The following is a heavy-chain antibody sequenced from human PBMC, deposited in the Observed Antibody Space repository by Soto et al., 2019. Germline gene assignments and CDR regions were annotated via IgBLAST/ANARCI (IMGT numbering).Heavy chain of an antibody. D-gene: IGHD4-17*01. CDR1: GFTFSNAW. CDR2: IKSKTDGGTT. V-gene: IGHV3-15*01. CDR3: TPDSVPDYGDYGGGAFDI. J-gene: IGHJ3*02. Sequence: EVQLVESGGGLVKPGGSLRLSCAASGFTFSNAWMSWVRQAPGKGLEWVGRIKSKTDGGTTDYAAPVKGRFTISRDDSKNTLYLQMNSLKTEDTAVYYCTPDSVPDYGDYGGGAFDIWGQGTMVTVSS.